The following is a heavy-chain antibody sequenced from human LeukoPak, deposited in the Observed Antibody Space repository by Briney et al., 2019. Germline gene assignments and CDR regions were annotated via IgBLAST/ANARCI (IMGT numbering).Heavy chain of an antibody. D-gene: IGHD6-19*01. V-gene: IGHV3-33*01. J-gene: IGHJ4*02. CDR2: IWYDGRTK. Sequence: PGGSLRLSCEVSGFIFSNYGMHWVRQAPGKGLEWVALIWYDGRTKFHADSMRGRFTISRDNSANTLYLQMSSLRVEDTAVYYCAREWGRIAVAGGPGYWGQGALVTVSS. CDR3: AREWGRIAVAGGPGY. CDR1: GFIFSNYG.